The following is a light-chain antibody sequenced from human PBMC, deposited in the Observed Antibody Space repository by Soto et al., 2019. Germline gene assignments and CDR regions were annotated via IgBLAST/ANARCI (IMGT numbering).Light chain of an antibody. CDR1: SSDVGGYNY. V-gene: IGLV2-11*01. J-gene: IGLJ1*01. CDR3: CSYAGSYTFV. Sequence: QSALTQPRSVSGSPGQSVTISCTGTSSDVGGYNYVSWYQQYPGKAPKLMIYDVTKRPSGVPDHFSGSKSGNTAFLTISGLQAEDEADYYCCSYAGSYTFVFGTGTKVTVL. CDR2: DVT.